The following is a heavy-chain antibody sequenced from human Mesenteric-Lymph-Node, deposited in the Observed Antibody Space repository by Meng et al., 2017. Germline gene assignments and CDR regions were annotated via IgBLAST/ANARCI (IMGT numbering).Heavy chain of an antibody. V-gene: IGHV4-4*02. CDR1: GGSISSSNW. CDR3: ARRSGSYFLSGFAD. Sequence: VQLQESGPGLVKPSGTLSLTCAVSGGSISSSNWWSWVRQPPGKGLEWIGEIYHSGSTNYNPSLKSRVTISLDTSKNQFSLKLSSVTATDTALYYCARRSGSYFLSGFADWGQGTLVTVSS. CDR2: IYHSGST. J-gene: IGHJ4*02. D-gene: IGHD1-26*01.